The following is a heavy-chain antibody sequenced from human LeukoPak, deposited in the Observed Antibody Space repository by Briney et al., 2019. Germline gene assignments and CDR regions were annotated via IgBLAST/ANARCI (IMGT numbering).Heavy chain of an antibody. CDR2: ISSNGSTI. J-gene: IGHJ5*02. V-gene: IGHV3-11*01. D-gene: IGHD3-10*01. Sequence: GGSLRLSSAASGFTFSDYYMTFIRQAPGEGLEWVSYISSNGSTIYYPDSLKGRFPISRANAKNPLFLQMNSLRAEDTAVYYCARAPRFRLVGVPKGPFDPWGQGTLVTVSS. CDR1: GFTFSDYY. CDR3: ARAPRFRLVGVPKGPFDP.